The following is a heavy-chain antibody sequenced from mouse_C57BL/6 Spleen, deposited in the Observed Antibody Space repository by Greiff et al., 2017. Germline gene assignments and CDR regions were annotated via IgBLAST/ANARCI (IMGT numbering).Heavy chain of an antibody. J-gene: IGHJ4*01. V-gene: IGHV2-5*01. CDR3: AKEGNYPYAMDY. Sequence: VKLMESGPGLVQPSQSLSITCTVSGFSLTSYGVHWVRQSPGKGLEWLGVIWRGGSTDYNAAFMSRLSITKDNSKSQVFFKMNSLQADDTAIYYCAKEGNYPYAMDYWGQGTSVTVSS. D-gene: IGHD2-1*01. CDR2: IWRGGST. CDR1: GFSLTSYG.